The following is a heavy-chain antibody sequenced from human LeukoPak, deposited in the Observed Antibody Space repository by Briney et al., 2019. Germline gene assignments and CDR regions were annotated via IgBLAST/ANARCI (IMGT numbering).Heavy chain of an antibody. D-gene: IGHD3-22*01. J-gene: IGHJ4*02. Sequence: PSETLSLTCTVSGGSITSYYWSWIRQPPGKGLEYIAYISYSGSTNYNPSLKRRVTISVDASKNQFSLKVSSVSAADTGVYYCARLYYEAGGYYYIDYWGQGTLVTVSS. CDR3: ARLYYEAGGYYYIDY. V-gene: IGHV4-59*01. CDR2: ISYSGST. CDR1: GGSITSYY.